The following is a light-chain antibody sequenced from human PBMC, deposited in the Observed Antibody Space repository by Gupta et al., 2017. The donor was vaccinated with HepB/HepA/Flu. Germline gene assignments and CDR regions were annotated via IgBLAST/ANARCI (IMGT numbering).Light chain of an antibody. CDR1: SNNVGNQG. CDR3: SAWDSSLSAKV. J-gene: IGLJ2*01. Sequence: QAGLTQPPSVSTGLRQTATLTCTGNSNNVGNQGAAWLQQHQGHPPKLLSYKNNNRPAGISERFSASRSGNTASLTITGRQPEDEADYYCSAWDSSLSAKVFGGGTKRTVL. V-gene: IGLV10-54*04. CDR2: KNN.